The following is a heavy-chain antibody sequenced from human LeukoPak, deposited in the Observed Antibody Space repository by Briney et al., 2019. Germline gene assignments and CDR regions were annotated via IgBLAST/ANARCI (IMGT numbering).Heavy chain of an antibody. CDR1: GYTFTGYY. D-gene: IGHD3-22*01. CDR2: INPNSGGT. CDR3: ARGPFPTYYYDSSGYYFEH. J-gene: IGHJ4*02. V-gene: IGHV1-2*06. Sequence: ASVKVSCKASGYTFTGYYMHWVRQAPGQGLEWMGRINPNSGGTNYAQKFQGRVTMTRDTSINTAYMDLSRLRSEDTAVYYCARGPFPTYYYDSSGYYFEHWGQGTLVTVSS.